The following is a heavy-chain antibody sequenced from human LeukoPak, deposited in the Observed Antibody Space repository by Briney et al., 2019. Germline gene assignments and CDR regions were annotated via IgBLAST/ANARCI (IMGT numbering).Heavy chain of an antibody. V-gene: IGHV6-1*01. CDR3: TGGGLVRGTLHWFDP. D-gene: IGHD3-10*01. CDR1: GDSVSGGSAG. CDR2: IYYRSKWYS. Sequence: SQTLSLTCAISGDSVSGGSAGWNWIRQSPSRGLEWLGRIYYRSKWYSDYAISLKSRITINPDTSRNQFYLQLNYVTHDDTAVYYCTGGGLVRGTLHWFDPWGQGTLVTVSS. J-gene: IGHJ5*02.